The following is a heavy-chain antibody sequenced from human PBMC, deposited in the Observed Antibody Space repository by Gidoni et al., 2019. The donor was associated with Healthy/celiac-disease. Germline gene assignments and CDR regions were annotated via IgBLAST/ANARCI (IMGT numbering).Heavy chain of an antibody. J-gene: IGHJ4*02. CDR1: GFTFSSYE. Sequence: EVQLVESGGGWVQPGGSLRLSCAASGFTFSSYEMTWVRQAPGKGLEWVSYISSSGSTIYYADSVKGRFTISRDNAKNSLYLQMNSLRAEDTAVYYCARAPMIVVVAGFDYWGQGTLVTVSS. CDR3: ARAPMIVVVAGFDY. CDR2: ISSSGSTI. D-gene: IGHD3-22*01. V-gene: IGHV3-48*03.